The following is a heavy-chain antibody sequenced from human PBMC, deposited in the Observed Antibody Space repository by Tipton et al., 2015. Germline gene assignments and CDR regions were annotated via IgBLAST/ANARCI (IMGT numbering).Heavy chain of an antibody. D-gene: IGHD2-2*01. CDR1: GGTFSRYG. Sequence: QSGAEVKKPGSSVKVSCKASGGTFSRYGISWVRQAPGQGLEWMGWISVYNGHTNYAQKLQGRVTMTTDTSTSTAYMELRSLRSDDTAVYYCAREIVVVPAARRTCWFDPWGQGTLVTVSS. J-gene: IGHJ5*02. V-gene: IGHV1-18*01. CDR2: ISVYNGHT. CDR3: AREIVVVPAARRTCWFDP.